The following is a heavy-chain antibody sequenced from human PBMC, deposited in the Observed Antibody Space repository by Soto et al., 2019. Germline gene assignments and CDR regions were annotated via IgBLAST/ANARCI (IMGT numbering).Heavy chain of an antibody. D-gene: IGHD3-3*01. V-gene: IGHV5-10-1*03. CDR3: ARRSGSRIIYYYYYGMDV. CDR1: GYSFTSYW. CDR2: IDPSDSYT. Sequence: EVQLVQSGAEVKKPGESLRISCKGSGYSFTSYWISWVRQMPGKGLEWMGRIDPSDSYTNYSPSFQGHVTISADKSISTAYLQWSSLKASDTAMYYCARRSGSRIIYYYYYGMDVWGQGTTVTVSS. J-gene: IGHJ6*02.